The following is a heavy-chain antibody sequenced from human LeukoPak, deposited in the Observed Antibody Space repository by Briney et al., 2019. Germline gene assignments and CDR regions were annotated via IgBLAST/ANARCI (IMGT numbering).Heavy chain of an antibody. Sequence: GGTLRLSCAASGFTFSSYGMTWVRQAPGKGLEWVSSISGSDSKTYYADSVKGRFTISRDNAKNTVYLQMNSLRAEDTAIYYCAKDAANYPFFFDFWGQGTPVTVSS. J-gene: IGHJ4*02. CDR1: GFTFSSYG. CDR2: ISGSDSKT. CDR3: AKDAANYPFFFDF. D-gene: IGHD4/OR15-4a*01. V-gene: IGHV3-23*01.